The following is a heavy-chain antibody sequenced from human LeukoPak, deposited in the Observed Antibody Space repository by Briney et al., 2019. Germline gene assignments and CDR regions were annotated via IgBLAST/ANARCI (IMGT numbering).Heavy chain of an antibody. Sequence: GASLRLSCAASGFTFSSYAMSWVRQAPGKGLEWVSAINGSGGSTYYADSVKGRFTISRDNSKNTLYLQMNSLRAEDTAVYYCARHPSIVVVVAATRYYFDYWGQGTLVTVSS. CDR2: INGSGGST. D-gene: IGHD2-15*01. J-gene: IGHJ4*02. CDR1: GFTFSSYA. CDR3: ARHPSIVVVVAATRYYFDY. V-gene: IGHV3-23*01.